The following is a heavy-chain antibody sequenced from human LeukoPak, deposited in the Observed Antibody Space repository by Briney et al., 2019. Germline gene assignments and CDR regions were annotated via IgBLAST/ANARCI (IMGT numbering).Heavy chain of an antibody. CDR1: GFTVSSNY. CDR3: AKVDLIVVVITLFDY. CDR2: IYSGGST. J-gene: IGHJ4*02. Sequence: GGSLRLSCAASGFTVSSNYMSWVRQAPGKGLEWVSVIYSGGSTYYADSVKGRFTISRDNSKNTLYLQMNSLRAEDTAVYYCAKVDLIVVVITLFDYWGQGTLVTVSS. D-gene: IGHD3-22*01. V-gene: IGHV3-53*01.